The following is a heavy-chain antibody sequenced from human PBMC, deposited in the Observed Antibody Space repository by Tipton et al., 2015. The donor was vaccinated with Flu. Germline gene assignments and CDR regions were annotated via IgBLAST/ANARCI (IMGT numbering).Heavy chain of an antibody. D-gene: IGHD6-13*01. V-gene: IGHV4-4*07. CDR1: GEALGTHY. J-gene: IGHJ6*02. CDR2: IFATGTA. Sequence: GEALGTHYWTWLRQPAGERLEWIGRIFATGTAIYNPSLRSRVTMSVDTSKNQFSLNLTSVTAADTAVYYCARDSAAHYGMDVWGQGTTVTVSS. CDR3: ARDSAAHYGMDV.